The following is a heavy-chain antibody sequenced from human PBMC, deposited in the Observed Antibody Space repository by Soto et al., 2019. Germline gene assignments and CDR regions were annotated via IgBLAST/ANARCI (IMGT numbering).Heavy chain of an antibody. CDR3: ARDRLGSLDY. CDR2: VAHSGGT. CDR1: GDSISSNQ. V-gene: IGHV4-59*01. D-gene: IGHD1-26*01. J-gene: IGHJ4*02. Sequence: SETLSLTCTVSGDSISSNQWGWIRQAPGKGLEWIGYVAHSGGTNYNPSLQSRLTVSKDMSRNQFSLTLSSVTAADTAVYYCARDRLGSLDYWGQGTLVIVSS.